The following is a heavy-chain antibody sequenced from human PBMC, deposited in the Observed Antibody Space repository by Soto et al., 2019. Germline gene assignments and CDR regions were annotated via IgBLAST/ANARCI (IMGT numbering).Heavy chain of an antibody. V-gene: IGHV4-34*01. D-gene: IGHD5-18*01. CDR1: GGSFSGYY. CDR2: INHSGST. J-gene: IGHJ5*02. Sequence: QVQLQQWGAGLLKPSETLSLTCAVYGGSFSGYYWSWIRQPPGKGLEWIGEINHSGSTNYNPSLKRRVTLSVDTSKNQFSLKMSSVTAADTAVYYCARGQGGYSYPNWFDPWGQGTLVTGSS. CDR3: ARGQGGYSYPNWFDP.